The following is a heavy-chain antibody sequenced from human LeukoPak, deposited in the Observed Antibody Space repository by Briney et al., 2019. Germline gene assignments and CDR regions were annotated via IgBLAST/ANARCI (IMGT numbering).Heavy chain of an antibody. D-gene: IGHD4-17*01. Sequence: SETLSLTCTVSGGSISRYYWSWIRQPPGKGLEWVGYINYSGCTKYNPSLKSRVTISVDTSKNQFSLKLSSVTAADTAVYFCARDPHYGDILNDPFDIWGQGTMVTVSS. CDR1: GGSISRYY. CDR2: INYSGCT. V-gene: IGHV4-59*01. J-gene: IGHJ3*02. CDR3: ARDPHYGDILNDPFDI.